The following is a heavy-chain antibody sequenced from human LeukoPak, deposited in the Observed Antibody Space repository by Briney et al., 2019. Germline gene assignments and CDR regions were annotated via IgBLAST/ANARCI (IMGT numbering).Heavy chain of an antibody. CDR3: ARDPEVIPWYYFDY. D-gene: IGHD3-22*01. Sequence: GRSLRLSCAASGFTFSSYAMHWVRQAPGKGLEWVAVISYDGSNKYYADSVKGQFTISRDNSKNTLYLQMNSLRAEDTAVYYCARDPEVIPWYYFDYWGQGTLVTVSS. J-gene: IGHJ4*02. V-gene: IGHV3-30-3*01. CDR2: ISYDGSNK. CDR1: GFTFSSYA.